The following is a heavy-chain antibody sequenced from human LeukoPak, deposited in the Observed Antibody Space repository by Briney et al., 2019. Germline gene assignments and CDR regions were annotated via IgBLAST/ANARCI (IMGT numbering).Heavy chain of an antibody. V-gene: IGHV1-2*02. Sequence: GASVKVSCKASGYTFTAFYMHWVRQAPGQGLEWMGWINPNSGATNYAQKFQGRVTVTRDTSISTAYMELSRLRSDDTAVYYCARAHLIAAAGYNWFDPWGQGTLVTVSS. CDR3: ARAHLIAAAGYNWFDP. CDR1: GYTFTAFY. D-gene: IGHD6-13*01. J-gene: IGHJ5*02. CDR2: INPNSGAT.